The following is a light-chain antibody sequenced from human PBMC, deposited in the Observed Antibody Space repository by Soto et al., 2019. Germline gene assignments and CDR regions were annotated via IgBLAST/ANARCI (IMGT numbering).Light chain of an antibody. CDR1: NSNIGAGYD. Sequence: QSVLTQPPSVSGAPGQRVTISCTGSNSNIGAGYDVHWYQQHPGKAPKVIICEGSKRPSGVSNRFSGSKSGNTASLTISGLQAEDEADYYCCSYAGSTTLYVFGTGTKVTVL. V-gene: IGLV1-40*01. CDR3: CSYAGSTTLYV. J-gene: IGLJ1*01. CDR2: EGS.